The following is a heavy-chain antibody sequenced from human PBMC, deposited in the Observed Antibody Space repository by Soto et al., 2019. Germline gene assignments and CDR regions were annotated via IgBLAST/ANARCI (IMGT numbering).Heavy chain of an antibody. Sequence: QVQLVESGGGVVQPGRSLRLSCAASGFTFRSYAMHWVRQTPGKGLEWVAVISYDGNDKHHADSLKGRFTISRDNSENTLYLQMNSLRAEDTAMYYCAKDVGDQGHFDSWGQGALVTVSS. CDR2: ISYDGNDK. CDR3: AKDVGDQGHFDS. V-gene: IGHV3-30*18. CDR1: GFTFRSYA. D-gene: IGHD1-26*01. J-gene: IGHJ4*02.